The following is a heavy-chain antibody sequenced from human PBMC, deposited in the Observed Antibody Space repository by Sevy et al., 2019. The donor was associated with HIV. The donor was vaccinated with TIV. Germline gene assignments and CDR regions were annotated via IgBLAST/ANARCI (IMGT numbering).Heavy chain of an antibody. J-gene: IGHJ6*02. D-gene: IGHD6-19*01. V-gene: IGHV3-30-3*01. CDR2: ISYDGSDK. CDR3: APTSGWYSRDYYYYYAMDV. Sequence: GGYLRLSCAASGFTFSNYAMHWVRQAPGKGLEWVAVISYDGSDKYYADSVKGRFTISRDNSKNTLFLQMNSLRTEDTAVYYCAPTSGWYSRDYYYYYAMDVWGQGILVTVSS. CDR1: GFTFSNYA.